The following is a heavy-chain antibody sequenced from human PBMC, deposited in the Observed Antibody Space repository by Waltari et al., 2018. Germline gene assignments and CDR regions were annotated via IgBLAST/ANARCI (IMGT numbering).Heavy chain of an antibody. J-gene: IGHJ3*02. CDR1: GYTFTSYD. CDR2: MNPNSGNT. D-gene: IGHD2-21*01. Sequence: KASGYTFTSYDINWVRQATGQGLEWMGWMNPNSGNTGYAQKFQGRVTITRNTSISTAYMELSSLRSEDTAVYYCARAISPGAFDIWGQGTMVTVSS. CDR3: ARAISPGAFDI. V-gene: IGHV1-8*03.